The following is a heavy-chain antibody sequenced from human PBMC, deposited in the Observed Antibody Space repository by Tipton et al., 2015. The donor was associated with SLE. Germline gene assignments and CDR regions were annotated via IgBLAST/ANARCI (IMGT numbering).Heavy chain of an antibody. CDR2: IYSGGST. CDR1: GFTVSSNY. D-gene: IGHD6-19*01. Sequence: GSLRLSCAASGFTVSSNYMSWVRQAPGKGLEWVSVIYSGGSTYYADSVKGRFTISRDNSKNTLYLQMNSLRAEDTAVYYCARDRGAVAEDRYFGMDGWGQGATVTVSS. J-gene: IGHJ6*02. V-gene: IGHV3-53*05. CDR3: ARDRGAVAEDRYFGMDG.